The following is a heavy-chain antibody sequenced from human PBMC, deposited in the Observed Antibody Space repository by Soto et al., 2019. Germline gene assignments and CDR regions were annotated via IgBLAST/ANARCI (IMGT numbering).Heavy chain of an antibody. V-gene: IGHV3-73*01. J-gene: IGHJ6*02. D-gene: IGHD2-2*02. Sequence: SLGLSCAASGFIFSGSAIHWVRQASGKGLEWVGRIRSRANNFATSSAASVKGRFTFSRDDSKNTAYLQMNTLKPEDTAVYYCARGQGAAIGDYYYHGMDVWGQGTTVTVSS. CDR2: IRSRANNFAT. CDR3: ARGQGAAIGDYYYHGMDV. CDR1: GFIFSGSA.